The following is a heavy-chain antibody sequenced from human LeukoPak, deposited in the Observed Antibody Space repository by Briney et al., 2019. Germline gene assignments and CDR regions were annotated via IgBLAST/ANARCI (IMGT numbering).Heavy chain of an antibody. J-gene: IGHJ1*01. CDR1: GGSIRSSYYY. CDR3: ARHAVVDAYPRYFQH. D-gene: IGHD5-12*01. CDR2: LSSSGSV. V-gene: IGHV4-39*01. Sequence: SETLSLTCTVSGGSIRSSYYYWGWIRQPPGKGLEWIGSLSSSGSVYYNPSLKSRVTVSIDTSKNQFSLRLTSVIAADTAVYYCARHAVVDAYPRYFQHWGQGTLITVSS.